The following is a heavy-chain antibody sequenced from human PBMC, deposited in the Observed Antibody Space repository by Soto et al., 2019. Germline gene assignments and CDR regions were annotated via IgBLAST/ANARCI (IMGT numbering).Heavy chain of an antibody. CDR3: ARDKSADSSGYLYYFDY. J-gene: IGHJ4*02. CDR1: GGTFSSDA. V-gene: IGHV1-69*06. CDR2: IIPLFGTK. Sequence: ASVKVSCKPSGGTFSSDAITWVRQAPGQGLEWMGGIIPLFGTKNYAQNFQGRVTLTADKSTTTAYMELSSLRSEDTAVYYCARDKSADSSGYLYYFDYWGQGTLVTVSS. D-gene: IGHD3-22*01.